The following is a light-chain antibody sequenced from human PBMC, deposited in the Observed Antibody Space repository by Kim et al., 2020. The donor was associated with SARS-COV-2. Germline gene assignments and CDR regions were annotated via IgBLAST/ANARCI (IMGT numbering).Light chain of an antibody. Sequence: LYPGERATFSCRASQSVRSDYLAWYQQKPGQAPRLLIYGASNRAACIPDRFSVSGSGTDFTLIISRLEPEDFAVYSCQQYGSSITFGQGTRLEIK. V-gene: IGKV3-20*01. CDR2: GAS. CDR3: QQYGSSIT. CDR1: QSVRSDY. J-gene: IGKJ5*01.